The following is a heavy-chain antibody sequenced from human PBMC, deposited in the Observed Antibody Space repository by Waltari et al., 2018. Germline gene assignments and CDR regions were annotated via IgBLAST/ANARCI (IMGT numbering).Heavy chain of an antibody. J-gene: IGHJ4*02. CDR3: VRSGSSTPFDY. CDR2: IRGDGSFT. V-gene: IGHV3-74*01. CDR1: GLTFSSYW. D-gene: IGHD6-6*01. Sequence: EVQLVGSGGGCIPPGGSLRLSCAVSGLTFSSYWMHWVRQAPGKGLVWVSRIRGDGSFTSYADSVKGRFTISRDNAKNTLYLQMNSLTAEETAVYYCVRSGSSTPFDYWGQGTLVTVSS.